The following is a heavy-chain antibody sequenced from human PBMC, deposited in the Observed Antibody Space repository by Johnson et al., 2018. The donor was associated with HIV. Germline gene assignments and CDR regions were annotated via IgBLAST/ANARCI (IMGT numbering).Heavy chain of an antibody. V-gene: IGHV3-30-3*01. J-gene: IGHJ3*02. CDR2: ISYDGSNK. D-gene: IGHD4-23*01. CDR3: ARPRTTVLTPRFDAFDM. CDR1: GFTFSSYA. Sequence: QVQLVESGGGVVQPGRSLRLSCAASGFTFSSYAMHWVRQAPGKGLEWVAVISYDGSNKYYADSVKGRFTISRDNSKNTLYLQMNSLRPEDTAVYYCARPRTTVLTPRFDAFDMWGQGTVVTVSS.